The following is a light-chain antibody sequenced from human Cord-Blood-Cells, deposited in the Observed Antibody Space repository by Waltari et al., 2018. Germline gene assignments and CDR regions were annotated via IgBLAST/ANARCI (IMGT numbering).Light chain of an antibody. CDR3: QQYNNWPPLT. V-gene: IGKV3-15*01. Sequence: EIVMTQSPAPLSVSPGERATLPCRASQSVSSNLAWYQQKPGQAPRLLIYGASTRATGIPARFSGSGSVTEFTLTISSLQSEDFAVYYCQQYNNWPPLTFGGGTKVEIK. J-gene: IGKJ4*01. CDR2: GAS. CDR1: QSVSSN.